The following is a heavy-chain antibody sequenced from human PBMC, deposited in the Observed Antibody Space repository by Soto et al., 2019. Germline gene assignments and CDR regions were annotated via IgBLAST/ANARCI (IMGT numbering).Heavy chain of an antibody. CDR1: GVSISSYY. CDR2: VFYNEII. Sequence: PSETLSLTCAVSGVSISSYYWSWIRQPPGKGLEWIGYVFYNEIINYSPSLKGRVTMSMEMSANHFSLELRSVTAADTAVYFCARVGAGGSPSTHHDYWGPGALVTVSS. D-gene: IGHD2-15*01. CDR3: ARVGAGGSPSTHHDY. V-gene: IGHV4-59*01. J-gene: IGHJ4*02.